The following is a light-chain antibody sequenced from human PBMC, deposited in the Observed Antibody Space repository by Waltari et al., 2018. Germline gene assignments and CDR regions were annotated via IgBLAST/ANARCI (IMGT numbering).Light chain of an antibody. CDR1: SSAVGFYNY. V-gene: IGLV2-14*01. J-gene: IGLJ3*02. Sequence: QSALTQPASVSGSPGQSITISCTGTSSAVGFYNYVSWYQQHPGKAPNLMIYDVSERPSGVSNRFSGSKSGNTASLTISGLQAEDEADYYCNSYAGSSSWVFGGGTKLTVL. CDR3: NSYAGSSSWV. CDR2: DVS.